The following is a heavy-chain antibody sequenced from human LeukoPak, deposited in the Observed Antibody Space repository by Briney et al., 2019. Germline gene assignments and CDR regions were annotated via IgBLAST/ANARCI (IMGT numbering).Heavy chain of an antibody. V-gene: IGHV3-7*01. CDR3: VRDSSPYERPSSCYDAFDI. J-gene: IGHJ3*02. Sequence: GGSLRLSCAASGFTFISSWMTWVRQAPGKGLEWVANIKKDGSQTHYLDSVQGRFTISRDNAKNSLYLQMNSLRVEDTAVYYCVRDSSPYERPSSCYDAFDIWGHGTVVTVS. CDR1: GFTFISSW. CDR2: IKKDGSQT. D-gene: IGHD2-15*01.